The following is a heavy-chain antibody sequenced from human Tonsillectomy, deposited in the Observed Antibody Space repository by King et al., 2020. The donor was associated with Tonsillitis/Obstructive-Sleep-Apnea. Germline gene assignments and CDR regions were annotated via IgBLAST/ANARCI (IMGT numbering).Heavy chain of an antibody. CDR3: TRRKTDVSSGYYYG. CDR1: GFTFSGSA. J-gene: IGHJ4*02. Sequence: VQLVESGGGLVQPGGSLKLSCAASGFTFSGSAMHWVRQASGKGLEWVGRIRSKANSYATAYAASVKGRFTISRDDSKNTAYLQMNSPKTEDTAVYYCTRRKTDVSSGYYYGWGQGTLVTVSS. D-gene: IGHD3-22*01. V-gene: IGHV3-73*02. CDR2: IRSKANSYAT.